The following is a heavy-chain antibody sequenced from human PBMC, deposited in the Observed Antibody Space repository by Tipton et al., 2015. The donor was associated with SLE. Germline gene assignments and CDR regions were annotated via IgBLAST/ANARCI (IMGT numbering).Heavy chain of an antibody. Sequence: SLRLSCAASGFTFINFGMHWVRQAPGKGLEWVTFIWYDGSNKFYADSVKGRFTISRDNSKNTVYLQMNSLRADDTAVYYCATQGAGAFDIWGQGTMVTVSS. CDR3: ATQGAGAFDI. CDR2: IWYDGSNK. J-gene: IGHJ3*02. V-gene: IGHV3-30*02. CDR1: GFTFINFG.